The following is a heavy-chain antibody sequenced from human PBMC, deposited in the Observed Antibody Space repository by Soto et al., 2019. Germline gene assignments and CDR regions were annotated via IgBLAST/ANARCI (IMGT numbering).Heavy chain of an antibody. J-gene: IGHJ4*02. CDR1: GGTFNRYA. CDR2: IIPMFGTS. Sequence: QVQLVQSGAEVKKPGSSVKVFCKASGGTFNRYAINWVRQAPGQGLEWMGGIIPMFGTSNYAQKFQGRVTITADESTTTAYMELTRLKSEDTAVYYCARGQLRGARRVAINDLDYWGPGTLVSVSS. D-gene: IGHD3-22*01. CDR3: ARGQLRGARRVAINDLDY. V-gene: IGHV1-69*01.